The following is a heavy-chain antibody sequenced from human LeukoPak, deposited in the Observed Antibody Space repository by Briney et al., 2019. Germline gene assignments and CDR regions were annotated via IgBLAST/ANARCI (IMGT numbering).Heavy chain of an antibody. D-gene: IGHD3-10*01. CDR1: GFTFSSYA. Sequence: GGSLRLSCAASGFTFSSYAMSWVRQAPGKGLEWVSGIRGSGSSTYYADSVKGRFTISRDNSKNTLNLQMNSLRAEDTAVYYCGKVRTELWFGELDYWGQGTLVTVSS. CDR2: IRGSGSST. V-gene: IGHV3-23*01. CDR3: GKVRTELWFGELDY. J-gene: IGHJ4*02.